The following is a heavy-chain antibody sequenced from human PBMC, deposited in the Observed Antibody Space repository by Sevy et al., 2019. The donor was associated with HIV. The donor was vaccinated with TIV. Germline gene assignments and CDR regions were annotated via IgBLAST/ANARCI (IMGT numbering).Heavy chain of an antibody. D-gene: IGHD3-9*01. V-gene: IGHV1-2*06. Sequence: ASVKVSCKASGYTFTGYYIHWVRQAPGQGLEWMGRMNPKTGNSDQMRKFQDRVTMTADRSISTAYMELSSLTSDDAAVYFCARGDIRHFDRTTVGAFDFWGHGTVVTVSS. CDR2: MNPKTGNS. CDR1: GYTFTGYY. J-gene: IGHJ3*01. CDR3: ARGDIRHFDRTTVGAFDF.